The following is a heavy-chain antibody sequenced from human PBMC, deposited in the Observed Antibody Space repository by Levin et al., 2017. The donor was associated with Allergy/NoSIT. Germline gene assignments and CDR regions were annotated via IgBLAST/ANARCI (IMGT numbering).Heavy chain of an antibody. J-gene: IGHJ4*02. CDR3: ARALSEYYDFWSGYPYYFDY. CDR2: ISSSSSYI. V-gene: IGHV3-21*01. Sequence: GESLKISCAASGFTFSSYSMNWVRQAPGKGLEWVSSISSSSSYIYYADSVKGRFTISRDNAKNSLYLQMNSLRAEDTAVYYCARALSEYYDFWSGYPYYFDYWGQGTLVTVSS. CDR1: GFTFSSYS. D-gene: IGHD3-3*01.